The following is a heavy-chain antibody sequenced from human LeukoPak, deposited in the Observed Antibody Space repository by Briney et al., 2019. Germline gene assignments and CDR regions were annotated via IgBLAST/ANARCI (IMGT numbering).Heavy chain of an antibody. CDR2: IYYSGST. J-gene: IGHJ4*02. D-gene: IGHD6-19*01. CDR3: ARGLAVAGTGN. CDR1: GYSISSGYY. V-gene: IGHV4-38-2*02. Sequence: SETLSLTCTVSGYSISSGYYWGWIRQPPGKGLEWIGSIYYSGSTYYNPSLKSRVTISVDTSKNQFSLKLSSVTAADTAVYYCARGLAVAGTGNWGQGTLVTVSS.